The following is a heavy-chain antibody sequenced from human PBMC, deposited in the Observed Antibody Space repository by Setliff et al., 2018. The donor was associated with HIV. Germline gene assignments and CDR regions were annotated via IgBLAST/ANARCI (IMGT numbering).Heavy chain of an antibody. Sequence: ASVKVSCKASGYSFINYAMNWVRQAPGQGLEWMGWINTQTGSPTYAQAFTGRFVFSVDTSVTTAYLQISGLKADDTAVYCCARALYGEYGGDLNWLDPWGQGTLV. D-gene: IGHD4-17*01. V-gene: IGHV7-4-1*02. CDR1: GYSFINYA. CDR3: ARALYGEYGGDLNWLDP. J-gene: IGHJ5*02. CDR2: INTQTGSP.